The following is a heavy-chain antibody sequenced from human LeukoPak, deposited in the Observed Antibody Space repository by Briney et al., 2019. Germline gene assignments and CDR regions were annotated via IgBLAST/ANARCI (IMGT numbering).Heavy chain of an antibody. V-gene: IGHV4-59*12. CDR2: IYYSGST. D-gene: IGHD3-10*01. CDR1: GGSISSYY. J-gene: IGHJ4*02. CDR3: ARDNGELDY. Sequence: ASETLSLTCTVSGGSISSYYWSWIRQPPGKGLEWIGYIYYSGSTNYNPSLKSRVTISVDTSKNQFSLKLSSVTAADTAVYYCARDNGELDYWGQGTLVTVSS.